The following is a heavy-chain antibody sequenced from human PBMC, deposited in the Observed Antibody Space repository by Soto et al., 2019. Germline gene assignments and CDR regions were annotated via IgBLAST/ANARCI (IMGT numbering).Heavy chain of an antibody. Sequence: GASVTVSCQASGYTFTSYGISWVRQAPGQGLEWMGWISAYNGNTNYAQKLQGRVTMTTDTSTSTAYMELRSLRSDDTAVYYCARGGYDSSGYYYGAFDIWGQGTMVTVSS. CDR1: GYTFTSYG. J-gene: IGHJ3*02. V-gene: IGHV1-18*01. CDR3: ARGGYDSSGYYYGAFDI. CDR2: ISAYNGNT. D-gene: IGHD3-22*01.